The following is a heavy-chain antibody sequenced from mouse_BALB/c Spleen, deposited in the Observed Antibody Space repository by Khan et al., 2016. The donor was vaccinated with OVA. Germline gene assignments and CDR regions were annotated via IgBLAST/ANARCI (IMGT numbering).Heavy chain of an antibody. Sequence: EVELVESGGGLVQPGGSRKLSCAASGFTFSSFGMHWVRQAPEKGLEWVAYISGDSNTIYYTDTVKGRFTISRDNPKNTLFLQMTSLRSEDTAMYYCARSYFNGYYFDQWGQGTTLTVSS. CDR2: ISGDSNTI. V-gene: IGHV5-17*02. J-gene: IGHJ2*01. CDR1: GFTFSSFG. D-gene: IGHD1-1*01. CDR3: ARSYFNGYYFDQ.